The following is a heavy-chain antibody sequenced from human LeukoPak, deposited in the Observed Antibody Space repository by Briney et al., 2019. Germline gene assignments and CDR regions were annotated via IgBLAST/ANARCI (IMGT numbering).Heavy chain of an antibody. CDR1: GFTFSDYY. V-gene: IGHV3-11*04. CDR2: ISSSGVTT. CDR3: ASSLNTVMVSPYYFEY. J-gene: IGHJ4*02. D-gene: IGHD5-18*01. Sequence: PGGSLRLSCAASGFTFSDYYMTWIRQAPGQGLEWISHISSSGVTTYYADSVKGRFTISRDNAKNSLSLFMNSLRAEDTAVYYCASSLNTVMVSPYYFEYWGQGTLVAVSA.